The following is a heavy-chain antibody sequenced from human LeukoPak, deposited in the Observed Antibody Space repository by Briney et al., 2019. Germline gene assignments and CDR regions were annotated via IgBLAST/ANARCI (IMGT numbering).Heavy chain of an antibody. Sequence: GGSLRLSCAASGFTVSSKYMSWVRQAPGKGLEWVSVIYVAGNTYHADSVKGRFTISRDNSKNTLYLQMNSLRAEDTAVYYCARSGGGHSDHYYYGMDVWGQGTTVTVSS. CDR3: ARSGGGHSDHYYYGMDV. D-gene: IGHD1-26*01. V-gene: IGHV3-53*01. CDR2: IYVAGNT. J-gene: IGHJ6*02. CDR1: GFTVSSKY.